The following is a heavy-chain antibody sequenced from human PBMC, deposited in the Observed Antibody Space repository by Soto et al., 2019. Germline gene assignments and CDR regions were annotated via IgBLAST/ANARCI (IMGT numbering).Heavy chain of an antibody. CDR1: GGSXSSYY. D-gene: IGHD2-15*01. CDR3: ARLDVEAALDY. V-gene: IGHV4-59*01. CDR2: IYYSGST. Sequence: XETLSLTCTVSGGSXSSYYWSWIRQPPGKGLEWIGYIYYSGSTNYNPSLKSRVTISVDTSKNQFSLKLSSVTAADTAVYYCARLDVEAALDYWGQGTLVTVSS. J-gene: IGHJ4*02.